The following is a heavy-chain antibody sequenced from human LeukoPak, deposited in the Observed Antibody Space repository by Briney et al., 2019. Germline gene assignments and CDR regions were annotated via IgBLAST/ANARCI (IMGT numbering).Heavy chain of an antibody. D-gene: IGHD4-11*01. CDR2: IYYSGST. V-gene: IGHV4-59*12. Sequence: SETLSLTCTVSGESISGFYWNWIRQPPGKGLEWIGYIYYSGSTNYNPSLKSRVTLSLDTSENQFSLKLRSVTAADTAVYYCAKGPYTNFFDSWGHGTLVTVSS. CDR3: AKGPYTNFFDS. J-gene: IGHJ4*01. CDR1: GESISGFY.